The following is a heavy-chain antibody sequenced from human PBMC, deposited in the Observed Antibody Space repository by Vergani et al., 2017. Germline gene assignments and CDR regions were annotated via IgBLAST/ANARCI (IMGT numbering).Heavy chain of an antibody. CDR2: ISSDGGST. Sequence: EVQLLESGGGLVQPGGSLRLSCAASGFTFSTYAMTWVRQAPGKGLEWVSTISSDGGSTYYADSVKGRFTISRDNSKNTLSLQMNSLTAEDTAIYYCAGPQGTSAYYYGGFVYWCQQILVTVSS. CDR3: AGPQGTSAYYYGGFVY. J-gene: IGHJ4*02. D-gene: IGHD3-22*01. CDR1: GFTFSTYA. V-gene: IGHV3-23*01.